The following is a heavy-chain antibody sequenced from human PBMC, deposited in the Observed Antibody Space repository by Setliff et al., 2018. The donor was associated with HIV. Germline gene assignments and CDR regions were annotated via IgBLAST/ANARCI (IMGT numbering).Heavy chain of an antibody. D-gene: IGHD2-2*01. CDR1: NDSISSSTAHY. CDR2: IFYTGST. J-gene: IGHJ4*02. V-gene: IGHV4-39*01. CDR3: ARHFGGDYQLPDLFGY. Sequence: PSETLSLTCTVSNDSISSSTAHYWGWIRQPPGKGLEWIGSIFYTGSTYYSTSLKSRVTISVDTSKNQFSLKLSSVTAADTAVYYCARHFGGDYQLPDLFGYWGQGTLVTVSS.